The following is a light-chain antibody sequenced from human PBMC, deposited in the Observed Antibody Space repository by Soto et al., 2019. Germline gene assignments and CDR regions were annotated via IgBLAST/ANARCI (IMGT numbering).Light chain of an antibody. CDR1: QPVNNN. CDR2: GAS. CDR3: QQYEKWPPSIT. V-gene: IGKV3-15*01. Sequence: IVMTQSPATLSVSPGDIATLSCRSSQPVNNNLAWYQHKPGQAPRLLIYGASTRATGISARFSGGGSGTEFTLTISSLQSEDFALYFCQQYEKWPPSITFGQGTRLEIK. J-gene: IGKJ5*01.